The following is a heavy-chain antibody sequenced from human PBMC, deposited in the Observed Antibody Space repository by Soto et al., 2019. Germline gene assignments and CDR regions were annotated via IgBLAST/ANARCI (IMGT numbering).Heavy chain of an antibody. CDR1: GFTISNYG. CDR3: AGGTYYFDY. V-gene: IGHV3-33*08. CDR2: ILYDGSNK. Sequence: PGGSLRLSCAASGFTISNYGMHWARQAPGKGLEWVAAILYDGSNKYYADSVKGRFTISRDNSKNTLYLQMNSLRAEDTAVYYCAGGTYYFDYSGQGTQVTVSS. D-gene: IGHD3-16*01. J-gene: IGHJ4*02.